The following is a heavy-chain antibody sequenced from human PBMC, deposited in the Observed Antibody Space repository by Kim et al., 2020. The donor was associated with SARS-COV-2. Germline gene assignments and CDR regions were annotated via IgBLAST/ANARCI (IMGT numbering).Heavy chain of an antibody. V-gene: IGHV1-69*13. D-gene: IGHD2-15*01. CDR3: AKKEIVGPLDY. Sequence: SVKVSCKASGGTFGTYTITWVRQAPGQGLEWMGGIIPIFGTPDYAQNFQGRVTLSADESTKTVYMELSSLRAEDTAVYYCAKKEIVGPLDYWGQGTWSPSPQ. CDR1: GGTFGTYT. J-gene: IGHJ4*02. CDR2: IIPIFGTP.